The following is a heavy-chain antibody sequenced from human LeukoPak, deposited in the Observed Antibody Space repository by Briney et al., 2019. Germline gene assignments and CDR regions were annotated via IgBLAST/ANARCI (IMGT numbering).Heavy chain of an antibody. CDR2: INHSGST. J-gene: IGHJ4*02. V-gene: IGHV4-34*01. D-gene: IGHD3-22*01. CDR1: GGSFSGYY. Sequence: SETLSLTCAVYGGSFSGYYWSWIRQPPGKGLEWIGEINHSGSTNYNPSLKSRVTISVDTSKNQFSPKLSSVTAADTAVYYCARETYYYDSSGYYPFDYWGQGTLVTVSS. CDR3: ARETYYYDSSGYYPFDY.